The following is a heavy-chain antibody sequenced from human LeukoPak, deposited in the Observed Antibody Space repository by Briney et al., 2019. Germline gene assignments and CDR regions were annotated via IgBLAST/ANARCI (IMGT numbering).Heavy chain of an antibody. CDR2: IYYSGST. CDR3: ARLDCADSSGWYGVDYFDY. CDR1: GGSISSSSYY. Sequence: SETLSLTCTVSGGSISSSSYYWGWIRQPPGKGLEWIGSIYYSGSTYYNPSLKSRVTISVDTSKNQFSLKLSSVTAADTAVYYCARLDCADSSGWYGVDYFDYWGQGTLVTVSS. D-gene: IGHD6-19*01. J-gene: IGHJ4*02. V-gene: IGHV4-39*01.